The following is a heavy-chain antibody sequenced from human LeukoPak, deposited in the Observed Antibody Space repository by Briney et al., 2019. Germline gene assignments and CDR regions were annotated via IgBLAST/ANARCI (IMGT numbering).Heavy chain of an antibody. D-gene: IGHD4-23*01. CDR1: GFTFSDYY. J-gene: IGHJ4*02. CDR3: ARRAGVYSHPYDY. V-gene: IGHV3-11*01. CDR2: ISSSGSTI. Sequence: GGSLRLSCAASGFTFSDYYMSWIRQAPGKGLEWVSYISSSGSTIYYADSVKGRFTISRYNAKNSLYLQMNSLRAEDTAVYYCARRAGVYSHPYDYWGQGTLVTVSS.